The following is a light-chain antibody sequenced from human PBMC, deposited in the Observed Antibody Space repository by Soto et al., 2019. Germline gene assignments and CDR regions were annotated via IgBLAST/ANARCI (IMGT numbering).Light chain of an antibody. CDR2: INN. CDR1: SSNIGSNT. Sequence: QSVLTQPPSASGTPGQRVTISCSGSSSNIGSNTVNWYQQLPGKAPKLLIYINNQRHSGVPDRFSGSKSGTSVSLAISGLQTEDEAVYFCAAWDDSLNGSWVFGGGTKLTVL. CDR3: AAWDDSLNGSWV. V-gene: IGLV1-44*01. J-gene: IGLJ3*02.